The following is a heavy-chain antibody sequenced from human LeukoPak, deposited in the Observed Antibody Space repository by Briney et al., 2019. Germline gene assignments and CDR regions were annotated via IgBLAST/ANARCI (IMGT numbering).Heavy chain of an antibody. J-gene: IGHJ2*01. V-gene: IGHV4-39*07. CDR1: GGSISSSSYY. Sequence: WETLSLTCTVSGGSISSSSYYWSWIRQPPGKGLEWIGEINHSGSTNYNPSLKSRVTISVDTSKNQFSLKLSSVTAADTAVYYCASTEYWYFDLWGRGTLVTVSS. CDR2: INHSGST. CDR3: ASTEYWYFDL.